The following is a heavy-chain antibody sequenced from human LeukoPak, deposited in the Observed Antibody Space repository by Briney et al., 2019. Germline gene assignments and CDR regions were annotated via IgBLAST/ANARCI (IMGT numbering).Heavy chain of an antibody. CDR3: ARGGSSGWYT. J-gene: IGHJ4*02. V-gene: IGHV1-69*05. CDR1: GGTFISYA. Sequence: ASVKVSCKASGGTFISYAISWVRQAPGQGLEWMGGIIPIFGTANYAQKFQGRVTITTDESTSTAYMELSSLRSEDTAVYYCARGGSSGWYTWGQGTLVTVSS. CDR2: IIPIFGTA. D-gene: IGHD6-19*01.